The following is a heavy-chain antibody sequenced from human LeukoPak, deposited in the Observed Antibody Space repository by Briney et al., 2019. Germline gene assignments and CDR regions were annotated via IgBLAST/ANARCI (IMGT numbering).Heavy chain of an antibody. D-gene: IGHD4-17*01. Sequence: PGGSLRLSCAASGFTFSSYAMSWVRQAPGKGLEWVSAISGSGGSTYYADSVKGRFTISRDNSKNTLYLQMNSLRAEDTAVYYRAKYRAVTLYYFDYWGQGTLVTVSS. J-gene: IGHJ4*02. CDR1: GFTFSSYA. CDR2: ISGSGGST. V-gene: IGHV3-23*01. CDR3: AKYRAVTLYYFDY.